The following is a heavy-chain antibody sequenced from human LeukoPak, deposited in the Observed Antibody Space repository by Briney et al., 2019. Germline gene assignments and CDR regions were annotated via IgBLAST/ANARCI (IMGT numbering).Heavy chain of an antibody. CDR2: IYYSGST. Sequence: SETLSLTCTVSGDSISSYYWSWNRQPPGKGLEWIGYIYYSGSTYYNPSLKSRVTISVDTSKNQFSLKLSSVTAADTAVYYCARADITMVRGVISHFDYWGQGTLVTVSS. D-gene: IGHD3-10*01. CDR1: GDSISSYY. V-gene: IGHV4-59*08. J-gene: IGHJ4*02. CDR3: ARADITMVRGVISHFDY.